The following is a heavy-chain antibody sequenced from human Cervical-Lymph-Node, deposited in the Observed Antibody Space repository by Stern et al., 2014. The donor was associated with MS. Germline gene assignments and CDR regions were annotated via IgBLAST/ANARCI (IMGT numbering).Heavy chain of an antibody. CDR2: IYTSGST. CDR3: ARVNFGYSYGRYYYGVDV. V-gene: IGHV4-4*07. CDR1: GGSISSSY. D-gene: IGHD5-18*01. J-gene: IGHJ6*02. Sequence: QLQLQESGPGLVKPSGTLALTCTVSGGSISSSYWSWIRQPAGKGLEWIGRIYTSGSTNYSPSLTGRVTMSVDTSKNQFSLELTSVTAADTAVYYCARVNFGYSYGRYYYGVDVWGQGTTVTVSS.